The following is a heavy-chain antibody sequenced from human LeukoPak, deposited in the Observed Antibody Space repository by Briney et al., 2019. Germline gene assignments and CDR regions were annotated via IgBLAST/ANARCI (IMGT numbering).Heavy chain of an antibody. CDR1: GFTFSNYA. D-gene: IGHD5-24*01. CDR3: ARARFGYNRGPFDY. J-gene: IGHJ4*02. V-gene: IGHV3-30-3*01. CDR2: ISYDGSNK. Sequence: PGGPLRLSCAASGFTFSNYAIHWVRQAPGKGLERVAFISYDGSNKHYADSVKGRFTISRDNSKNTLYLQMNSLRPEDTAVYYCARARFGYNRGPFDYWGQGILVTVSS.